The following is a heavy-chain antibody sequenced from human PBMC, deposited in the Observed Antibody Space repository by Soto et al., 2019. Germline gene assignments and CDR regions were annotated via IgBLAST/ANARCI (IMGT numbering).Heavy chain of an antibody. V-gene: IGHV1-18*01. J-gene: IGHJ4*02. D-gene: IGHD3-10*01. CDR2: ISAYNGNT. CDR3: ARTGFYYYGSGSPVAVDY. Sequence: QVQLVQSGAEVKKPGASVKVSCKASGYTFTSHGISWVPQAPGQGLEWMGWISAYNGNTNYAQKLQGRVTMTTDTSTSTAYMELRSLRSDDTAVYYCARTGFYYYGSGSPVAVDYWGQGTLVTVSS. CDR1: GYTFTSHG.